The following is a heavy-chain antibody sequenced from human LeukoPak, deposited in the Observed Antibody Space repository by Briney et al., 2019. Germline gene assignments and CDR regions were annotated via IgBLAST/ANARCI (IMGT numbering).Heavy chain of an antibody. Sequence: GASVKVSCKASRGTFSSYAISWVRQAPGQGLEWMGGIIPIFGTANYAQKFQGRVTITTDESTSTAYMELSSLRSEDTAVYCCARHNGDYDILTGQASLFDYWGQGTLVTVSS. V-gene: IGHV1-69*05. CDR3: ARHNGDYDILTGQASLFDY. CDR2: IIPIFGTA. D-gene: IGHD3-9*01. J-gene: IGHJ4*02. CDR1: RGTFSSYA.